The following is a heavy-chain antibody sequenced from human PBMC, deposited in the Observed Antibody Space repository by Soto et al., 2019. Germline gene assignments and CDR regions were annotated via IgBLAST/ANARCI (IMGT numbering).Heavy chain of an antibody. CDR2: IKQDGSEK. CDR3: ARDPGLWGHWFDP. V-gene: IGHV3-7*01. D-gene: IGHD3-16*01. CDR1: GFTFSSYW. J-gene: IGHJ5*02. Sequence: PGGSLRLSCEVSGFTFSSYWMSWVRQAPGKGLEWVANIKQDGSEKYYVDSVKGRFTISRDNAKNSLYLQMNSLRAEGTAVYYCARDPGLWGHWFDPWGQGTLVTVSS.